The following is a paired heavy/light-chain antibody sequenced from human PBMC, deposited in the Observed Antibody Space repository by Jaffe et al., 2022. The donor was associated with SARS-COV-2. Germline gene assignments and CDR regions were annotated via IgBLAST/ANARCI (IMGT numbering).Heavy chain of an antibody. CDR3: ARDRLGINAFDT. V-gene: IGHV3-74*01. Sequence: EVQLVESGGGLVQPGGSLRLSCAASGFTFSDYWMHWVRQGPGRGLVWVSRIKNDGSSPTYADSVEGRFTISRDDARRTLYLEMNSLRDDDTAVYFCARDRLGINAFDTWGQGTMVTVSS. CDR1: GFTFSDYW. J-gene: IGHJ3*02. D-gene: IGHD1-1*01. CDR2: IKNDGSSP.
Light chain of an antibody. Sequence: DIVMTQSPESLAVSLGERATINCKSSQSLLYTGNNKHYLVWYQQKPGQPPKVLIYWASTRESGVPDRFSGSGSGTDFTLTISSLQAEDVAVYYCQQDYGSPFTFGPGTKVDI. CDR1: QSLLYTGNNKHY. CDR3: QQDYGSPFT. CDR2: WAS. V-gene: IGKV4-1*01. J-gene: IGKJ3*01.